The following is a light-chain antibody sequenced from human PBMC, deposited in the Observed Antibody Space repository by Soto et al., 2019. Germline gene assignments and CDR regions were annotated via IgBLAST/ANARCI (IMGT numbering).Light chain of an antibody. CDR1: SSDVGGYNY. J-gene: IGLJ1*01. Sequence: QSALTQPASVSGSPGQSITISCTGTSSDVGGYNYVSWYQQHPGKAPKLMIYDVSNRPSGVSKRFSGSKSGNTASLTISGLQAEDEADYSCSSYTSSSPLYVFGTGTKVTDL. CDR3: SSYTSSSPLYV. V-gene: IGLV2-14*01. CDR2: DVS.